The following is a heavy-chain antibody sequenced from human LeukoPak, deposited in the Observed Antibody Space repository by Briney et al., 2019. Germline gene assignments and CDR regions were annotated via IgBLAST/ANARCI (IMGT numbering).Heavy chain of an antibody. CDR2: IWSDGSQQ. Sequence: PGGSLRLSCAASGFTFRSYGMHWVRQAQGKGLEWVAVIWSDGSQQHYADSVKGRFTISRDNSKNTLYLQMNSLRAEDTAVYYCARADNWVSFDYWGQGTLVTVSS. CDR1: GFTFRSYG. CDR3: ARADNWVSFDY. J-gene: IGHJ4*02. V-gene: IGHV3-33*01. D-gene: IGHD1-20*01.